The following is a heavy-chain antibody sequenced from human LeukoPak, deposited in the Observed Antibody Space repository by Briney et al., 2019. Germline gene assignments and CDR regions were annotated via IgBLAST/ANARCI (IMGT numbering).Heavy chain of an antibody. D-gene: IGHD1-26*01. CDR2: ISGSSSTT. CDR3: AKDPVGATFGDFDY. Sequence: GGSLRLSCAASGFTFSTYFMSWVRQAPGKGLEWVSTISGSSSTTYYADSVKGRFTISRDNSKNTPYLQMNSLRAEDTAVYYCAKDPVGATFGDFDYWGQGTLVTVSS. V-gene: IGHV3-23*01. J-gene: IGHJ4*02. CDR1: GFTFSTYF.